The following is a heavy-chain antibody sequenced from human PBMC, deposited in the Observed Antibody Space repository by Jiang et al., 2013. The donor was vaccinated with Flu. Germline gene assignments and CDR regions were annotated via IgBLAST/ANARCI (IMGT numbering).Heavy chain of an antibody. V-gene: IGHV4-59*01. J-gene: IGHJ4*02. CDR1: GGSISSYY. Sequence: PGLVKPSETLSLTCTVSGGSISSYYWSWIRQPPGKGLEWIGYIYYSGSTNYNPSLKSRVTISVDTSKNQFSLKLSSVTAADTAVYYCARERDGYNPHGHYFDYWGQGTLVTVSS. D-gene: IGHD5-24*01. CDR2: IYYSGST. CDR3: ARERDGYNPHGHYFDY.